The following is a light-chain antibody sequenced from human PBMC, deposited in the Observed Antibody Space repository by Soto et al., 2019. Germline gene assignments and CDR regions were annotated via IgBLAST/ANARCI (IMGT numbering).Light chain of an antibody. CDR1: SSDVGGYNY. J-gene: IGLJ2*01. CDR3: SSYTSSSTSVV. CDR2: DVS. V-gene: IGLV2-14*01. Sequence: QYALTQPASVSGSPGQSITISCTGTSSDVGGYNYVSWYQQHPGKAPKLMIYDVSNRPSGVSDRFSGSKSGHTASLTISGLQAEDEADYYCSSYTSSSTSVVFGGGTKLTVL.